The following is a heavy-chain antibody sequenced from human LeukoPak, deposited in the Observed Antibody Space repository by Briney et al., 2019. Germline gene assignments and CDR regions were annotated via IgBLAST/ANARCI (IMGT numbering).Heavy chain of an antibody. CDR3: AKGGPQFFDY. CDR2: ISGSGGTT. Sequence: SGGSLRLSCVASGFTFSNYAMTWVRQAPGKGLEWDSTISGSGGTTNYADSVKGRFTISRDSSKSTLYLQMNSLRAEDTAVYFCAKGGPQFFDYWGQGSLVTVSS. D-gene: IGHD5-24*01. V-gene: IGHV3-23*01. J-gene: IGHJ4*02. CDR1: GFTFSNYA.